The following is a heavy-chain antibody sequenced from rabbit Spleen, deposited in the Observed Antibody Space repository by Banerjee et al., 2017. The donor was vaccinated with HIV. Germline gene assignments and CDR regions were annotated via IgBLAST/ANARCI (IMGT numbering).Heavy chain of an antibody. D-gene: IGHD7-1*01. CDR2: IAAGVSFTT. V-gene: IGHV1S40*01. CDR3: ARSKYLDNGSRLNL. CDR1: GFSFTYNDY. Sequence: QSLEESGGDLVKPGASLTLTCTASGFSFTYNDYMCWVRQPPGKGPEWIACIAAGVSFTTYYATWAKGRFTISKTSSTTVTLQMTSLTAADTATYFCARSKYLDNGSRLNLWGQCTLVTVS. J-gene: IGHJ4*01.